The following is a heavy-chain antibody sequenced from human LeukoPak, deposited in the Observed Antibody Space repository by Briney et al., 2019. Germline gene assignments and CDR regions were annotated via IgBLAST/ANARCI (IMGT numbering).Heavy chain of an antibody. CDR3: AREVRGYYFDY. CDR2: ISNGGNT. J-gene: IGHJ4*02. V-gene: IGHV3-53*01. D-gene: IGHD3-22*01. CDR1: GFIISSNY. Sequence: PGGSLRLSCTASGFIISSNYMSWVRQGPAKGLESVSVISNGGNTYYSDSVKGRFTISRYNSKTTLFLQMHSLRAEDTAVYYCAREVRGYYFDYWGPGTLVTVSS.